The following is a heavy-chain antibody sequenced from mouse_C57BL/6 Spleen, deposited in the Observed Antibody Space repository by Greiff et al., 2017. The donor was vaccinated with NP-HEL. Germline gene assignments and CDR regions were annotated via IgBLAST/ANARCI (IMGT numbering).Heavy chain of an antibody. J-gene: IGHJ3*01. CDR1: GYTFTSYW. Sequence: QVQLQQSGAELVKPGASVKVSCKASGYTFTSYWMHWVKQRPGQGLEWIGRIHPSDSDTNYNQKFKGKATLTVDKSSSTAYMQLSSLTSEDSAVYYCAILPYDYPWFAYWGQGTLVTVSA. CDR2: IHPSDSDT. D-gene: IGHD2-4*01. V-gene: IGHV1-74*01. CDR3: AILPYDYPWFAY.